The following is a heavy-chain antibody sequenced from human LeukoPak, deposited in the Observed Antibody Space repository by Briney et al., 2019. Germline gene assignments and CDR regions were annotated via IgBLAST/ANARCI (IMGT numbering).Heavy chain of an antibody. Sequence: GGSLRLSCAASGFTFNSYWMSWVRQAPGKGLEWVANIKQDGNEMSYVDSVKGRFTISRDNAKKSLYLQMNSLRAEDTAVYYCTRGGFYPEYWGQGTLVTVSS. CDR2: IKQDGNEM. V-gene: IGHV3-7*01. CDR1: GFTFNSYW. J-gene: IGHJ4*02. CDR3: TRGGFYPEY. D-gene: IGHD3-3*01.